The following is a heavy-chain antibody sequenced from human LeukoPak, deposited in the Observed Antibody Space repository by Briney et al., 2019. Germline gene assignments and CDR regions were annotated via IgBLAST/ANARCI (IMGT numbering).Heavy chain of an antibody. Sequence: SETLSLTCTVSGDSISNYYWTWIRQPPGKGLEWIGYIHSSGNTNSNPSLKSRVTISLDTSKNQFSLKLSSVTAADTAVYYCARTYYYDSSGYSLVWYAFDIWGQGTMVTVSS. J-gene: IGHJ3*02. CDR3: ARTYYYDSSGYSLVWYAFDI. CDR2: IHSSGNT. V-gene: IGHV4-59*01. CDR1: GDSISNYY. D-gene: IGHD3-22*01.